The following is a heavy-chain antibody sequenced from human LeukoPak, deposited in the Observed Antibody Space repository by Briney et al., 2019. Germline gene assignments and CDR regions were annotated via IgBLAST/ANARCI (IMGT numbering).Heavy chain of an antibody. CDR3: ARDDRYSNYEMYYMDV. V-gene: IGHV3-21*01. D-gene: IGHD4-11*01. CDR1: GFTFSSYG. Sequence: GGSLRLSCAASGFTFSSYGMNWVRQAPGKGLEWVSSISSSSSYIYYADSVKGRFTISRDNAKNSLYLQMNSLRAEDTAVYYCARDDRYSNYEMYYMDVWGKGTTVTVSS. J-gene: IGHJ6*03. CDR2: ISSSSSYI.